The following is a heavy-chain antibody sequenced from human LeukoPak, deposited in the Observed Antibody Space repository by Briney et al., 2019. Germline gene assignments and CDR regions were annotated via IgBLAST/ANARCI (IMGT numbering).Heavy chain of an antibody. D-gene: IGHD6-13*01. J-gene: IGHJ5*02. CDR3: ARARVHIAAAGKNFWFDP. Sequence: SETLSLTCTVSGYSISGAYYWGWIRQPPGKGLEWIGNMYHSGSTYYNPSLKSRLTMSVDTSKNQFSLKLTSVTAADTAVYYCARARVHIAAAGKNFWFDPWGQGTLVTVSS. CDR1: GYSISGAYY. V-gene: IGHV4-38-2*02. CDR2: MYHSGST.